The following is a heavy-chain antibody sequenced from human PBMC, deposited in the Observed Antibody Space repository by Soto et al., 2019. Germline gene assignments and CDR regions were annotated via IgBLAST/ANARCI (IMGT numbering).Heavy chain of an antibody. V-gene: IGHV4-34*01. D-gene: IGHD3-22*01. CDR1: GGSFSGYY. Sequence: PSETLSLTCAVYGGSFSGYYWTWIRQPPGTGLEWIGEINHSGSTNYNPSLKSRVTISVDTSKNQFSLKLSSVTAADTAVYYCARDKLRYYYDSSGYYRRPYYYYYGMDVWGQGTTVTVSS. J-gene: IGHJ6*02. CDR3: ARDKLRYYYDSSGYYRRPYYYYYGMDV. CDR2: INHSGST.